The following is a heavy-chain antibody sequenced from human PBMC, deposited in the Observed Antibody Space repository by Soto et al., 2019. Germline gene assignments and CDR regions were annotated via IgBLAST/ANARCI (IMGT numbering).Heavy chain of an antibody. CDR1: SGSISSSNW. J-gene: IGHJ4*02. CDR3: AREGIAAINFDY. CDR2: IYHSGST. D-gene: IGHD6-25*01. V-gene: IGHV4-4*02. Sequence: PSETLSLTCVVSSGSISSSNWWSWVRQPPGKGLEWIGEIYHSGSTNYNPSLKNGVTISVDKSKNQFSLKLSSVTAADTAVYYCAREGIAAINFDYWGQGTLVTVPQ.